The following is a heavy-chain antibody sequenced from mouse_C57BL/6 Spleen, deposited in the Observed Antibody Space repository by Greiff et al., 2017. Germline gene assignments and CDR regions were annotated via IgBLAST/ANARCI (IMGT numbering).Heavy chain of an antibody. CDR3: ARSITTVSYYAMDY. CDR2: IDPSDSYT. J-gene: IGHJ4*01. CDR1: GYTFTSYW. Sequence: QVQLQQPGAELVRPGTSVKLSCKASGYTFTSYWMHWVKQRPGQGLEWIGVIDPSDSYTNYNQKFKGKATLTVDTSSSTAYMQLSSLTSEDSAVYYCARSITTVSYYAMDYLGQGTSVTVSS. D-gene: IGHD1-1*01. V-gene: IGHV1-59*01.